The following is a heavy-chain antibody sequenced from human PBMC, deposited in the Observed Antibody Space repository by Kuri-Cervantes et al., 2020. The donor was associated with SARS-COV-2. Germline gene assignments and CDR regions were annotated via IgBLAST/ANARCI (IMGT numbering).Heavy chain of an antibody. CDR3: AKDTDYTHDY. J-gene: IGHJ4*02. V-gene: IGHV3-23*01. CDR1: GFTFSSYA. CDR2: ISGSGGST. Sequence: GESLKISCAASGFTFSSYAMSWARQAPGKGLEWVSAISGSGGSTYYADSVKGRFTISRDNSKNTLYLQMNSLRAEDTAVYYCAKDTDYTHDYWGQGTLVTVSS. D-gene: IGHD4-11*01.